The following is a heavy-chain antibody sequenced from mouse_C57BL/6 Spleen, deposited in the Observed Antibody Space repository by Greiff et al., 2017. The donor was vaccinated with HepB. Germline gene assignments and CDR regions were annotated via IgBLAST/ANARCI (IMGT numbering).Heavy chain of an antibody. CDR3: ARWPTVVGGY. CDR2: IDPSDSYT. Sequence: QVQLQQPGAELVKPGASVKLSCKASGYTFTSYWMQWVKQRPGQGLEWIGEIDPSDSYTNYNQKFKGKATLTVDTSSSTAYMQLSSLTSEDSAVYYCARWPTVVGGYWGQGTTLTVSS. J-gene: IGHJ2*01. CDR1: GYTFTSYW. D-gene: IGHD1-1*01. V-gene: IGHV1-50*01.